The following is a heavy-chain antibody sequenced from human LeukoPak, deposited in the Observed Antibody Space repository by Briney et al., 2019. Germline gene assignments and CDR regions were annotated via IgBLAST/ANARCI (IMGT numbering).Heavy chain of an antibody. V-gene: IGHV4-59*01. CDR3: ARQYYYGSGSYYLNWFDP. J-gene: IGHJ5*02. CDR2: IYYSGST. CDR1: GFTFSSYY. Sequence: GSLRLSCAASGFTFSSYYWSWIRQPPGKGLEWIGYIYYSGSTNYNPSLKSRVTISVDTSKNQFSLKLSSVTAADTAVYYCARQYYYGSGSYYLNWFDPWGQGTLVTVSS. D-gene: IGHD3-10*01.